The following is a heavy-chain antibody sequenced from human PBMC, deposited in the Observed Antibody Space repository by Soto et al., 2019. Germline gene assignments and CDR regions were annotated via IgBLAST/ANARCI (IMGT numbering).Heavy chain of an antibody. J-gene: IGHJ5*02. CDR2: IYYSGST. D-gene: IGHD6-19*01. V-gene: IGHV4-39*01. Sequence: SETLSLTCTVSGGSISSSSYYWGWIRQPPGKGLEWIGSIYYSGSTYYNPSLKSRVTISVDTSKNQFSLKLSSVTAADTAVYYCARSGGIAVAGTSFDPWGQGTLVTVSS. CDR1: GGSISSSSYY. CDR3: ARSGGIAVAGTSFDP.